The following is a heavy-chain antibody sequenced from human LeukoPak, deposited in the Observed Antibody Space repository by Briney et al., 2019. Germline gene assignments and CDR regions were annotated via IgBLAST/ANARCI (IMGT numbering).Heavy chain of an antibody. CDR1: GFTFSSYD. J-gene: IGHJ3*02. CDR2: IGTAGDT. Sequence: GGSLRLSCAASGFTFSSYDMHWVRQATGKGLEWVSAIGTAGDTYYPGSVKGRFTISRENAKNSLYLQMNSLRAGDTAVYYCARGTGTSSHDAFDIWGQGTMVTVSS. D-gene: IGHD1-1*01. V-gene: IGHV3-13*01. CDR3: ARGTGTSSHDAFDI.